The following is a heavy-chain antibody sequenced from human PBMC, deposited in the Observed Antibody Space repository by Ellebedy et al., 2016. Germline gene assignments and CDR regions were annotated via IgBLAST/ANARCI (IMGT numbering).Heavy chain of an antibody. Sequence: GGSLRLSCAASGFTVSSNYMSWVRQAPGRGLEWVSTIYSSGGTYYAGSVKGRFTISRDNSKNTLYLQMNSLRAEDTAVYYCAGGARYANWGQGTLVTVSS. D-gene: IGHD3-16*01. V-gene: IGHV3-53*01. CDR3: AGGARYAN. J-gene: IGHJ4*02. CDR2: IYSSGGT. CDR1: GFTVSSNY.